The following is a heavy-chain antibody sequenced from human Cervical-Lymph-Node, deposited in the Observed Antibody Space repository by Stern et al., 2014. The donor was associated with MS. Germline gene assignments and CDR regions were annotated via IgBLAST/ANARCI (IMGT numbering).Heavy chain of an antibody. CDR2: IYYTGSA. J-gene: IGHJ4*02. Sequence: QMQLVQSGPGLVKPSQTLPLTCIVSGGSINSGGYYWSWIRQYPGKGLEWIGYIYYTGSAYYDPSLKSRLSMSIDTSKNQFSLNLNSVTAADTAVYYCARGARYSDSSGYYFYFDYWGQGTLVTVSS. CDR3: ARGARYSDSSGYYFYFDY. D-gene: IGHD3-22*01. CDR1: GGSINSGGYY. V-gene: IGHV4-31*03.